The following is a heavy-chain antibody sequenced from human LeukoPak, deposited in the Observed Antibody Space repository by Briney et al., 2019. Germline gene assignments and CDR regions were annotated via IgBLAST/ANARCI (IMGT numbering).Heavy chain of an antibody. CDR3: ASPRYSYGYDVAGD. Sequence: GSLSLSCAASGFTFSSYWMSWVRLAPGKGLEWVANIKQDGSEKYYVDSVKGRFTISRDNAKNSLYLQMNSLRAEDTAVYYCASPRYSYGYDVAGDWGQGTLVTVSS. V-gene: IGHV3-7*03. D-gene: IGHD5-18*01. CDR1: GFTFSSYW. CDR2: IKQDGSEK. J-gene: IGHJ4*02.